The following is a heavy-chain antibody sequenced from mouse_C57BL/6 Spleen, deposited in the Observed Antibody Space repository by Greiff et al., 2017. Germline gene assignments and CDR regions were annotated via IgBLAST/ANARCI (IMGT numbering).Heavy chain of an antibody. CDR3: ARDLYYGSSHWYFDV. CDR2: ISYDGSN. D-gene: IGHD1-1*01. J-gene: IGHJ1*03. V-gene: IGHV3-6*01. Sequence: DVQLPESGPGLVNPSQSLSLTCSVTGSSNTSGYYWNWLRQFPGNKLEWIGYISYDGSNNYNPSLKNRISITRDTSKNQFFLKLNSVTTEDTATYYCARDLYYGSSHWYFDVWGTGTTGTVSS. CDR1: GSSNTSGYY.